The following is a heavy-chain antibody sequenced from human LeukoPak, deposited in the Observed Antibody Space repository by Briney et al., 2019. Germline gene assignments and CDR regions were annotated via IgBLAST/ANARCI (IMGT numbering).Heavy chain of an antibody. J-gene: IGHJ3*02. Sequence: PGGSLRLSCAASGFTFSSYGMHWVRQAPGKGLEWVAFIRYDGSNKYYADSVKGRFTISRDNSKNTLYLQMNSLRAEDTAVYYCASPDYDILTGYKDDAFDIWGQGTMVTVSS. V-gene: IGHV3-30*02. CDR1: GFTFSSYG. D-gene: IGHD3-9*01. CDR3: ASPDYDILTGYKDDAFDI. CDR2: IRYDGSNK.